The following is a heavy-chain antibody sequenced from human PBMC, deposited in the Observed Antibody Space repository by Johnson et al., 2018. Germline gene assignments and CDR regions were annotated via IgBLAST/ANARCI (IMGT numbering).Heavy chain of an antibody. J-gene: IGHJ3*02. D-gene: IGHD5-24*01. Sequence: QVQLVESGAEVKKPGASVKVSCKASGYSFTIYGIHWVRQAAGQGLEWMGWMNPNGDNAGYAQKFQGRVSMTRNTSINTAYMELNSLRSEDTAVYYCARGRDGYHFLSAFDIWGQGTMVTVSS. CDR1: GYSFTIYG. CDR3: ARGRDGYHFLSAFDI. CDR2: MNPNGDNA. V-gene: IGHV1-8*01.